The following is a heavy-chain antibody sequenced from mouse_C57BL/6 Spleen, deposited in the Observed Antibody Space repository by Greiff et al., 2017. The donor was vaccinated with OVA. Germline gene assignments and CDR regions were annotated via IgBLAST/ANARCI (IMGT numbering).Heavy chain of an antibody. V-gene: IGHV1-81*01. CDR3: ARSGTTVVAVYYFDY. CDR1: GYTFTSYG. J-gene: IGHJ2*01. D-gene: IGHD1-1*01. CDR2: IYPRSGNT. Sequence: QVQLKESGAELARPGASVKLSCKASGYTFTSYGISWVKQRTGQGLEWIGEIYPRSGNTYYNEKFKGKATLTADKSSSTAYMELRSLTSEDSAVYFCARSGTTVVAVYYFDYWGQGTTLTVSS.